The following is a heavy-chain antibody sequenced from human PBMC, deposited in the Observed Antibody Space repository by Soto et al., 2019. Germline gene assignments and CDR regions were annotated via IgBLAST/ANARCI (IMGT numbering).Heavy chain of an antibody. Sequence: QVQLVESGGGVVQPGRSLRLSCAASGFTFSTYAMYWVRQAPGKGLEWVAVISYDGNNNYYTDSVKGRFTISRDNSKNTLYLQMNNLRAEDTARYYCARDALPLAGSSWAGNRLDPWGQGTLVTVSS. CDR1: GFTFSTYA. V-gene: IGHV3-30-3*01. J-gene: IGHJ5*02. D-gene: IGHD1-26*01. CDR2: ISYDGNNN. CDR3: ARDALPLAGSSWAGNRLDP.